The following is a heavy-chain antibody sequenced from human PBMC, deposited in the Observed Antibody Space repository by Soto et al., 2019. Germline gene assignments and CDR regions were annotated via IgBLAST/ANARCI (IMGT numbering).Heavy chain of an antibody. CDR1: GFTFTNAW. CDR3: TTIVLVPFDH. J-gene: IGHJ4*02. V-gene: IGHV3-15*01. CDR2: IKSKSDGETA. D-gene: IGHD3-22*01. Sequence: WGSLRLSCRPSGFTFTNAWINFFGLTSGNGLEWVGRIKSKSDGETAEYAAPVKGRFIISRDDSTDTLYLEMNNLTSEDSAVYYCTTIVLVPFDHWGQGVLVTVSS.